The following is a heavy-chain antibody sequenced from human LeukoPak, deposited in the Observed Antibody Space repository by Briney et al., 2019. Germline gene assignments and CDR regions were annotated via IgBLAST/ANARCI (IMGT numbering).Heavy chain of an antibody. V-gene: IGHV1-18*01. D-gene: IGHD3-22*01. Sequence: ASVKVSCKASGYTFTSYGISWVRQAPGQGLEWMEWISAYNGNTNYAQKLQGRVTMTTDTSTSTAYMELRSLRSDDTAVYYCARDMFKYYYDSSGYPDYWGQGTLVTVSS. CDR1: GYTFTSYG. CDR3: ARDMFKYYYDSSGYPDY. CDR2: ISAYNGNT. J-gene: IGHJ4*02.